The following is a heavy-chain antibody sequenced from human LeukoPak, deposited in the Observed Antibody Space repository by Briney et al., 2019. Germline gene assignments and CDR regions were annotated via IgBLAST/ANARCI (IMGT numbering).Heavy chain of an antibody. CDR2: IYYSGST. Sequence: SQTLSLTCTVSSFSFSSSGYYCSCIRPHPGKGLEWIGCIYYSGSTYYNPSLTSRVTISVDTSNNQFSLSLSSVTAADTAVYYCARNADMYYYVDNWGQGTLVTVSS. V-gene: IGHV4-31*03. D-gene: IGHD3-10*01. CDR1: SFSFSSSGYY. CDR3: ARNADMYYYVDN. J-gene: IGHJ4*02.